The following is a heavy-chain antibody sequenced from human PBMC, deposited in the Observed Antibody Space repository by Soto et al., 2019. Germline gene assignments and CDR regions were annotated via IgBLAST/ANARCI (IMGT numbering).Heavy chain of an antibody. CDR3: ARDTYSRYDFDL. J-gene: IGHJ5*02. D-gene: IGHD5-12*01. Sequence: QVQLRESGPGLVKPSQTLSLTCSVSGASVAGGSYYWSWVRQPPGKGLEWIGYIPSRGRPFYNPSLTSRGTISADTSKNQLSLQLTSVTAADTAVYYCARDTYSRYDFDLWGQGTLVTVSS. CDR1: GASVAGGSYY. CDR2: IPSRGRP. V-gene: IGHV4-30-4*01.